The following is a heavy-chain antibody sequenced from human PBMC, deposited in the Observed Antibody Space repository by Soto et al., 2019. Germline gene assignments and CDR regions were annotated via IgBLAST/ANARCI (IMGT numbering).Heavy chain of an antibody. CDR1: GFTFSSYA. V-gene: IGHV3-23*01. CDR3: ASRSSGSYFEY. D-gene: IGHD6-19*01. Sequence: EVQLLESGGGLVQPGGSLRLSCAASGFTFSSYAMNWVRQAPGKGLEWVSVISGSGGSTYYADSVKGRFTISRDNSKNTLYLQMNSLRAEDTAVYYCASRSSGSYFEYWGQGTLVTVSS. J-gene: IGHJ4*02. CDR2: ISGSGGST.